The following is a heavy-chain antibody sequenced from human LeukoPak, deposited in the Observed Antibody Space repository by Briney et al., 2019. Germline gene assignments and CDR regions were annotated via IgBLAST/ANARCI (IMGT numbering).Heavy chain of an antibody. CDR3: ATSNHIAAAGT. D-gene: IGHD6-13*01. Sequence: GGSLRLSCAASGFTFSSYSMNWVRQAPGKGLEWVSYISSSSTIYYADSVKGRFTISRDNAKNSLYLQMNSLRAEDTAVYYCATSNHIAAAGTWGQGTLVTVSS. J-gene: IGHJ4*02. V-gene: IGHV3-48*01. CDR2: ISSSSTI. CDR1: GFTFSSYS.